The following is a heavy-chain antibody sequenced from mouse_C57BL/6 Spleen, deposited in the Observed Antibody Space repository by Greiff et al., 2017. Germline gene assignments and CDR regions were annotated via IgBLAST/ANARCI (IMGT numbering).Heavy chain of an antibody. CDR3: ARGPYYYGSGYVKDY. CDR1: GFTFSDYG. CDR2: ISSGSSTI. Sequence: EVKLMESGGGLVKPGGSLKLSCAASGFTFSDYGMHWVRQAPEKGLEWVAYISSGSSTIYYADTVKGRFTISRDNAKNTLFLQMTSLSSEDTAMYYCARGPYYYGSGYVKDYWGQGTSGTVSS. V-gene: IGHV5-17*01. J-gene: IGHJ4*01. D-gene: IGHD1-1*01.